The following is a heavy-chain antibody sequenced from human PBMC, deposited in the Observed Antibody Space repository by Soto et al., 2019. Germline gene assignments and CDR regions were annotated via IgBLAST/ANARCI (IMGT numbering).Heavy chain of an antibody. CDR2: ISYDGSNK. Sequence: VAVISYDGSNKYYADSVKGRFTISRDNSKNTLYLQMYSLRPEDTAVFYCAREQEALDYWGQGTLVTVSS. J-gene: IGHJ4*02. CDR3: AREQEALDY. V-gene: IGHV3-30-3*01.